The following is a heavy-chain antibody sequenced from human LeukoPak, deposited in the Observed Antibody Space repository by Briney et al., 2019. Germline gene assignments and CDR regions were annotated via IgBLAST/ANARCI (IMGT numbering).Heavy chain of an antibody. CDR1: GFTFSTYW. D-gene: IGHD3-9*01. Sequence: TGGSLRLSCAASGFTFSTYWMHWVRQAPGKGLVWVSRIRPEGTTTAYADSVKGRFTISRDNAKNTLFLQMNSLSAEDTAVYYCARGLDWILFDYWGQGTLVTVSS. CDR3: ARGLDWILFDY. CDR2: IRPEGTTT. J-gene: IGHJ4*02. V-gene: IGHV3-74*03.